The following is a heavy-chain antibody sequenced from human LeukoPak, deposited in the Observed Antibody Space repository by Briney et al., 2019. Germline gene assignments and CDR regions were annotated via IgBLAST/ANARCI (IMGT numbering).Heavy chain of an antibody. CDR3: ARGPIQLWIHNAMDV. CDR1: GFTFGDHA. Sequence: GGSLRLSWTGSGFTFGDHAMSWVRQAPAKGLEWVGFIRSKAYRGTTEYAASVKGRFTISRDDSASIAYLQMNSLKTEDTAVYYCARGPIQLWIHNAMDVWGQGTTVTVSS. J-gene: IGHJ6*02. CDR2: IRSKAYRGTT. V-gene: IGHV3-49*04. D-gene: IGHD1-1*01.